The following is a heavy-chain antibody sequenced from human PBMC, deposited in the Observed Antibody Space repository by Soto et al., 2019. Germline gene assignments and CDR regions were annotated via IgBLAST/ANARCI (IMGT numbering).Heavy chain of an antibody. CDR3: AKAQGGSYFDY. V-gene: IGHV3-23*01. CDR1: GFTFSSNA. D-gene: IGHD2-15*01. J-gene: IGHJ4*02. CDR2: ISSSGGST. Sequence: EVQLLESGGGLVQPGGSLRLSCAASGFTFSSNAMSWVRQAPGKGLEWVSGISSSGGSTYYADSVKGRFTISRDNSKNMLYLQMNNLRAEDTAVYYYAKAQGGSYFDYWGQGTLVTVSS.